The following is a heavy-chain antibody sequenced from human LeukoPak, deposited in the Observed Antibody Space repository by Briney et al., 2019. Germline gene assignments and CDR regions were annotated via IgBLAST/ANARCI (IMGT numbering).Heavy chain of an antibody. Sequence: SGPALVTPTQTLTLTSTFSGFSLRTSGMRVSWIRQPPGKALEWLARIEWDDDKFYSTSLKTRLTISKDNSRNQVVLTMTNMDPMDTTTYYCARNYAPENLYDWNFEYWGQGTMVTVSS. D-gene: IGHD1-20*01. V-gene: IGHV2-70*04. CDR3: ARNYAPENLYDWNFEY. CDR1: GFSLRTSGMR. CDR2: IEWDDDK. J-gene: IGHJ4*02.